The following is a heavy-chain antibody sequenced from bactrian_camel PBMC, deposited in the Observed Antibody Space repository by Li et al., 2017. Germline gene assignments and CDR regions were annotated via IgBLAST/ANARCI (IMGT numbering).Heavy chain of an antibody. V-gene: IGHV3S54*01. D-gene: IGHD3*01. J-gene: IGHJ6*01. CDR2: IYTGGTNT. CDR3: AAEADRQFRLPCYLTADFGY. CDR1: GFTYSTSFSTSC. Sequence: HVQLVESGGGSAQAGESLRLSCTASGFTYSTSFSTSCMSWYRQAPGKQREGVAGIYTGGTNTWYADSVKGRFTISRDSAKNTLYLQMNSLEFDDTAMYYCAAEADRQFRLPCYLTADFGYWGQGTQVTVS.